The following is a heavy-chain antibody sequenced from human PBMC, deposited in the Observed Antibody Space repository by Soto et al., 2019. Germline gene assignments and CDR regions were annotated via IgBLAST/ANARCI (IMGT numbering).Heavy chain of an antibody. J-gene: IGHJ4*02. CDR3: AILGLDVDS. CDR1: ADTPTTYA. V-gene: IGHV1-69*14. D-gene: IGHD3-16*01. CDR2: IIPVLGTP. Sequence: QVKLVQSGAEVQKPGSSVNVSCKASADTPTTYAISWERQAPGQGLEWVGGIIPVLGTPNYAQRFQGRITISADTSTRTTYMELKSVTSDDTAVFYCAILGLDVDSWGQGTLVLVSS.